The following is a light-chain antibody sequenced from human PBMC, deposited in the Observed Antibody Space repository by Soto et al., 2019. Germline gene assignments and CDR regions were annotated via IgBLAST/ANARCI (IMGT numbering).Light chain of an antibody. V-gene: IGLV1-51*02. Sequence: QSVLTQPPSVSAAPGQKVTISCSGSSSNIGNNYISWYQQVPGTAPKLLIYENNRRPSDIPDRFSGSKSGTSATLGITGLQTGDEADYYCGTWDGSLSAGVFGGGTKLTVL. CDR3: GTWDGSLSAGV. CDR2: ENN. CDR1: SSNIGNNY. J-gene: IGLJ2*01.